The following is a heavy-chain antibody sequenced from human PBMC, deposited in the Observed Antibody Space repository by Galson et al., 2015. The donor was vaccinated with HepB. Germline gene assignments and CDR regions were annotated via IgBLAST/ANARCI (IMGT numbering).Heavy chain of an antibody. CDR3: ARGIVGTLNWFDP. J-gene: IGHJ5*02. Sequence: SLRLSCAASGFTFSSHAMNWVRQAPGKGLEWVAVISYDGSNKYYADSVKGRFTISRDNSKNTLYLQMNSLRAEDTAVYYCARGIVGTLNWFDPWGQGTLVTVSS. CDR2: ISYDGSNK. D-gene: IGHD1-26*01. CDR1: GFTFSSHA. V-gene: IGHV3-30-3*01.